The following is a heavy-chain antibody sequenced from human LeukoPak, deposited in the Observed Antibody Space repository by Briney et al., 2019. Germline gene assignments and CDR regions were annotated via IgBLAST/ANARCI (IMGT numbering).Heavy chain of an antibody. J-gene: IGHJ5*02. CDR3: ARFIRIVAPGPAWFDP. CDR2: INPTDGRA. Sequence: ASVKVSCKAAGYTFTSYYLHWVRQAPGQGLEWMGLINPTDGRAVYARNFQGRITMTRDTSTSTVYMELSSLRSEVTAVYYCARFIRIVAPGPAWFDPWGQGTLVTVSS. V-gene: IGHV1-46*01. D-gene: IGHD6-25*01. CDR1: GYTFTSYY.